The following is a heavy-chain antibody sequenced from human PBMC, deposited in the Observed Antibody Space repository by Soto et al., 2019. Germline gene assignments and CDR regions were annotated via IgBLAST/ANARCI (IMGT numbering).Heavy chain of an antibody. CDR1: GGSISSYY. CDR3: ARHKSSRYDY. J-gene: IGHJ4*02. CDR2: IYYSGST. D-gene: IGHD6-13*01. V-gene: IGHV4-59*08. Sequence: PSETLSLTCTVSGGSISSYYWSWIRQPPGKGLEWIGFIYYSGSTNYNPSLKSRVTISVDTSKNQLSLKLSSVSAADTAVYYCARHKSSRYDYWGQGTQVTSPQ.